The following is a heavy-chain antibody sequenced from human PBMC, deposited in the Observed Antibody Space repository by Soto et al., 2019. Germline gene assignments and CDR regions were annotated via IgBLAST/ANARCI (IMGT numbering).Heavy chain of an antibody. CDR2: IIPIFGTA. Sequence: QVQLVQSGAEVKKPGSSVKVSCKASGGTFSSYAISWVRQAPGQGLEWMGGIIPIFGTANYAQKFQGRVTITADESTSPAYMELSSLRSEDTDVYYCARTADRTYYYDSSGSAIDYWGQGTLVTVSS. J-gene: IGHJ4*02. V-gene: IGHV1-69*01. CDR1: GGTFSSYA. CDR3: ARTADRTYYYDSSGSAIDY. D-gene: IGHD3-22*01.